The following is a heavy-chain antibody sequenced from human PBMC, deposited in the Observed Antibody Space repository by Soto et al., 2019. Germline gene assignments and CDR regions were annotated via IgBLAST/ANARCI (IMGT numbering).Heavy chain of an antibody. Sequence: GGSLRLSCAASGFTFSSYAMHWVRQAPGKGLEWVAVISYEGSNKYYADSVKGRFTISRDSSKNTLYLQMNSLRAEDTAVYYCAREDPPPYYYGMDVWGQGTTVTVSS. J-gene: IGHJ6*02. CDR1: GFTFSSYA. V-gene: IGHV3-30*01. CDR3: AREDPPPYYYGMDV. CDR2: ISYEGSNK.